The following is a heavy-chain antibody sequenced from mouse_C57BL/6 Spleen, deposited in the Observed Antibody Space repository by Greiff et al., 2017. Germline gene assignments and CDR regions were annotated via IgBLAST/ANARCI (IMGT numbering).Heavy chain of an antibody. CDR1: GYTFTSYW. J-gene: IGHJ2*01. CDR3: ARSHYYGSSYRFDY. Sequence: QVQLKQPGAELVKPGASVKLSCKASGYTFTSYWMHWVKQRPGQGLEWIGMIHPNSGSTNYNEKFKSKATLTVDKSSSTAYMQLSSLTSEDSAVYYCARSHYYGSSYRFDYWGQGTTLTVSS. V-gene: IGHV1-64*01. D-gene: IGHD1-1*01. CDR2: IHPNSGST.